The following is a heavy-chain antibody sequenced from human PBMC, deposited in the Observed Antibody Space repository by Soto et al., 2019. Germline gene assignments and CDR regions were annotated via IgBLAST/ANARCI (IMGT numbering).Heavy chain of an antibody. V-gene: IGHV4-59*01. CDR3: VRNPSYGYRYFDL. Sequence: QVQLQRSGPVLVKPSETLSLTCTVTGGSISNYYWNWIRKPPGKGLEWIGNIYYSGSTNYKPSFEGRVTMSVDTSKNRCSLKLTSVPAADTAVYFCVRNPSYGYRYFDLWGRGTLVTVSS. J-gene: IGHJ2*01. D-gene: IGHD5-18*01. CDR2: IYYSGST. CDR1: GGSISNYY.